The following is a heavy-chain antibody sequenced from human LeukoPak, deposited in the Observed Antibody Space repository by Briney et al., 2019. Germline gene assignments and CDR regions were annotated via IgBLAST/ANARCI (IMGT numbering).Heavy chain of an antibody. CDR2: IYYSGST. CDR1: GGSISSSSYY. J-gene: IGHJ5*02. V-gene: IGHV4-39*07. D-gene: IGHD4-17*01. CDR3: ARDRIARLHDYGDLNWFDP. Sequence: PSETLSLTCTVSGGSISSSSYYWGWIRQPPGKGLEWIGSIYYSGSTYYNPSLKSRVTISVDTSKNQFSLKLSSVTAADTAVYYCARDRIARLHDYGDLNWFDPWGQGTLVTVSS.